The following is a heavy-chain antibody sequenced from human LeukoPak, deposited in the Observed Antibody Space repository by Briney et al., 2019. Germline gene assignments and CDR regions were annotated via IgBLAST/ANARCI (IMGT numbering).Heavy chain of an antibody. V-gene: IGHV3-30*04. D-gene: IGHD3-3*01. J-gene: IGHJ6*03. CDR3: ARDQNDFWSGYYFDYYYMDV. Sequence: GGSLRLSCAASGFTFSSYAMHWVRQAPGKGLEWVAVISYDGNNKYYADSVKGRFTISRDNSKNTLYLLMNSLGAEDTAVYYCARDQNDFWSGYYFDYYYMDVWGKGTTVTVSS. CDR2: ISYDGNNK. CDR1: GFTFSSYA.